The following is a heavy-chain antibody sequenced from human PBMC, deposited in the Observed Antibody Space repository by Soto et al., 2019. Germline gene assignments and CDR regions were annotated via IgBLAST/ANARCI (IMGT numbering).Heavy chain of an antibody. D-gene: IGHD3-10*01. J-gene: IGHJ3*02. CDR3: ARRWGGTFDI. V-gene: IGHV4-59*08. CDR1: GGSISSYY. Sequence: SETLSLTCTVSGGSISSYYWSWIRQPPGKGLEWIGYIYYSGSTNYNPSLKSRVTISVDTSKNQFSLRLNSVTAADTAVYYCARRWGGTFDIWGQGTMVTVSS. CDR2: IYYSGST.